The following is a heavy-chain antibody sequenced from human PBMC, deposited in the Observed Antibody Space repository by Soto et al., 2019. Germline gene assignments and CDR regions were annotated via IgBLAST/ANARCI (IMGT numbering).Heavy chain of an antibody. D-gene: IGHD2-21*02. CDR3: AHRQTYCGGNCYSGFDY. J-gene: IGHJ4*02. V-gene: IGHV2-5*02. CDR2: IYWDDDK. CDR1: GFSLSTSGVG. Sequence: QITLKESGPTLVKPTQTLTLTCTFSGFSLSTSGVGVGWIRQPPGEALELLALIYWDDDKRISPSLKSRLTITKDTYKNQVVLTMTNMDPVDTATYYCAHRQTYCGGNCYSGFDYWGQGTLVTVSS.